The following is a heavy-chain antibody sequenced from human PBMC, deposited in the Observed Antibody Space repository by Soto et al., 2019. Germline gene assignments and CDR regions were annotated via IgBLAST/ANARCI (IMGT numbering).Heavy chain of an antibody. V-gene: IGHV3-23*01. CDR2: ISGSGDST. CDR3: AKERSSGWSFDY. CDR1: GFTFSTYA. D-gene: IGHD6-19*01. Sequence: EVQLLESGGGLVQPGGSLRLSCAASGFTFSTYAMNWVRQAPGKGLEWVSGISGSGDSTYYADSVKGRFTVSRENSKNTLYLQMNSLRGEDTAVFYCAKERSSGWSFDYWGQGTLVTVSP. J-gene: IGHJ4*02.